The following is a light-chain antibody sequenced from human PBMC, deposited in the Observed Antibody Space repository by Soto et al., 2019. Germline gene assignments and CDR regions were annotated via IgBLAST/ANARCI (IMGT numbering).Light chain of an antibody. Sequence: QSALTQPPSASGTPGQTVTISCSGSSSNIGKNTVNWYQHLPGTAPKLLIYSNTQRPLGVPVRFSGSKSGTSASLAISGLQSDDEADYYCAVWDDSLYVFGSGTRSQS. J-gene: IGLJ1*01. CDR2: SNT. V-gene: IGLV1-44*01. CDR1: SSNIGKNT. CDR3: AVWDDSLYV.